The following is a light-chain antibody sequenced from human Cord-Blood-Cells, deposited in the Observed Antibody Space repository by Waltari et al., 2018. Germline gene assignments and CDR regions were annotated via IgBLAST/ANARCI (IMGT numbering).Light chain of an antibody. CDR3: VLYMGSGISV. V-gene: IGLV8-61*01. CDR1: SGSVSTSYY. J-gene: IGLJ2*01. Sequence: QTVVTQEPSFSVSPGGTVTLTCGLSSGSVSTSYYPRWYQQTPGQAPRTLIYSTNTRSSGVPDRFSGSILGNKAARTITGAQADDEADYYCVLYMGSGISVFGGGTKLTVL. CDR2: STN.